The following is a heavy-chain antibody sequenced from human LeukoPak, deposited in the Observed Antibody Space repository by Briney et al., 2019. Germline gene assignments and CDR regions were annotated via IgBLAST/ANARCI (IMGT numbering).Heavy chain of an antibody. CDR2: INHSGST. D-gene: IGHD3-10*01. CDR3: ARGQRRHITMVRGGFDY. V-gene: IGHV4-34*01. Sequence: GSLRLSCAASGFTFSSYGINWVRQAPGKGLEWIGEINHSGSTNYNPSLKSRVTISVDTSKNQFSLKLSSVTAADTAVYYCARGQRRHITMVRGGFDYWGQGTLVTVSS. CDR1: GFTFSSYG. J-gene: IGHJ4*02.